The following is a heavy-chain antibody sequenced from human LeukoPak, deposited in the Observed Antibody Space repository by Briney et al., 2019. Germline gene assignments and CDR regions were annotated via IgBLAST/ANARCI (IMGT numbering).Heavy chain of an antibody. D-gene: IGHD4-17*01. CDR2: ISYDGSDD. Sequence: PGGPLRLSCAASVFTFSTYGFHWVRQAPGKGLEWVAFISYDGSDDYYAASVKRRFTISRDNSKNTLYLQMNSLRPEDTAVYYCSKGRGDYDDFRLGYWGQGTLVTVSS. CDR3: SKGRGDYDDFRLGY. V-gene: IGHV3-30*02. J-gene: IGHJ4*02. CDR1: VFTFSTYG.